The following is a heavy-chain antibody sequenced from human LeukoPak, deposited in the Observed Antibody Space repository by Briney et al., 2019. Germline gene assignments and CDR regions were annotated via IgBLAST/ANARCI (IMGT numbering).Heavy chain of an antibody. CDR2: LYSDGNT. CDR3: ARGVEPLAANTLAY. D-gene: IGHD3-16*01. J-gene: IGHJ4*02. V-gene: IGHV3-53*01. CDR1: GFSVITND. Sequence: GESLRLSCAASGFSVITNDMTWVRQAPRKGLEWVSVLYSDGNTKYADSVQGRFTISRDNSKNTLYLEMNSLRPDDTAVYYCARGVEPLAANTLAYWGQGTLVTVSS.